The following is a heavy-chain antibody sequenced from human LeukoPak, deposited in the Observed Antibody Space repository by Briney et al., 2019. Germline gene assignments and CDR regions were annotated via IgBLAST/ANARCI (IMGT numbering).Heavy chain of an antibody. CDR2: IYTSGST. CDR1: GASITSSNYY. CDR3: ARLSGSYLGDAFDI. J-gene: IGHJ3*02. D-gene: IGHD1-26*01. V-gene: IGHV4-61*02. Sequence: SQTLSLTCTVSGASITSSNYYWSWIRQPAGKGLEWIGRIYTSGSTNYNPSLNSRVTISVDTSKNQFSLKLSSVTAADTAVYYCARLSGSYLGDAFDIWGQGTMVAVSS.